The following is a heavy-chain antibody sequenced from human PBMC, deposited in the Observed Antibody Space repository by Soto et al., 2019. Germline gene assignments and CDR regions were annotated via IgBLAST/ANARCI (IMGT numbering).Heavy chain of an antibody. CDR3: AKGVDVWGSFRSHFQYYYGMDV. J-gene: IGHJ6*02. CDR1: RFPFSTYA. D-gene: IGHD3-16*02. CDR2: ISGSGGST. V-gene: IGHV3-23*01. Sequence: GGSLRLSCAASRFPFSTYALTWVRQAPGKGLEWVSAISGSGGSTHYADSVKGRFTISRDNSMNTVFLQINSLRADDTAVYYCAKGVDVWGSFRSHFQYYYGMDVWGQGTTVTVSS.